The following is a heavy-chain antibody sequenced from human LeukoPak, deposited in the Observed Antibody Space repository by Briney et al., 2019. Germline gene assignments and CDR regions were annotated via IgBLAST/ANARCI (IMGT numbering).Heavy chain of an antibody. CDR1: RGTFSNYA. CDR3: ARGPQSGYDFWSGYFDY. CDR2: IIPISGTA. V-gene: IGHV1-69*13. J-gene: IGHJ4*02. D-gene: IGHD3-3*01. Sequence: GASVKVSCKAYRGTFSNYAISWVRQAPGQGLEWIGGIIPISGTANYAQKFQGRVTISADESTTTAYMEMSSLRFDDTAVYYCARGPQSGYDFWSGYFDYWGQGTLVTVSS.